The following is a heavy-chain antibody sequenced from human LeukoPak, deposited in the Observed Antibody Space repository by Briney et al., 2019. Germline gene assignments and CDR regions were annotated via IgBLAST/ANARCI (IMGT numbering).Heavy chain of an antibody. D-gene: IGHD4-17*01. CDR1: GFTFSDYS. CDR3: AKDQGDYGDPGGFDY. J-gene: IGHJ4*02. V-gene: IGHV3-48*01. Sequence: TGGSLRLSCAASGFTFSDYSMNWVRQAPGKGLEWISYISRSSSTIYYADSVKGRFTISRDNAENSLYLQMNSLRAEDTAVYYCAKDQGDYGDPGGFDYWGQGTLVTVSS. CDR2: ISRSSSTI.